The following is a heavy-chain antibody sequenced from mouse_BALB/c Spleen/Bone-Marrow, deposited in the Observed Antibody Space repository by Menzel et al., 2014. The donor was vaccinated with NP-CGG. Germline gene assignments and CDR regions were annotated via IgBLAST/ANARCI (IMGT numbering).Heavy chain of an antibody. CDR3: ARSGSSSGYFDY. CDR1: GLTLSSFA. V-gene: IGHV5-17*02. D-gene: IGHD1-1*01. J-gene: IGHJ2*01. Sequence: VQLKESGGGLVQPGGSRKLSCAASGLTLSSFAMHWVRQAPEKGLEWVAYISSGSSTIYYADTVMGRFTISRENPKNTLFLQMTSLRSEDTAMYYCARSGSSSGYFDYWGQGTTLTVSS. CDR2: ISSGSSTI.